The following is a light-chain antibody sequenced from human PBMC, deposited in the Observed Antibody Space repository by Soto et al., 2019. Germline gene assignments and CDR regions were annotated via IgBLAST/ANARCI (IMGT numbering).Light chain of an antibody. CDR3: QSYDSSNNVI. CDR2: EDN. CDR1: SGSIYSSY. J-gene: IGLJ2*01. V-gene: IGLV6-57*01. Sequence: NFMLTQPHSVSESPGKTVTISCTRSSGSIYSSYVQWYQQRPGSSPTVVIYEDNRRPSGVPDRFSGSIDSSSNSVSLTISALKTEDEADYYCQSYDSSNNVIFGGGTKLTVL.